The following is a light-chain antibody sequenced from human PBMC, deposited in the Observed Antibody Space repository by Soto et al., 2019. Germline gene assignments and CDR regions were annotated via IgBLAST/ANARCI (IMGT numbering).Light chain of an antibody. CDR1: ESVKSW. CDR3: QQYNTYPRT. CDR2: KAS. J-gene: IGKJ1*01. Sequence: DIQMTQSPSTLSASIGDRVTITCRASESVKSWLAWYQQKAGKAPKFLIYKASTLESGVPSRFSGSGSGTEFTLTISSLQPDDFATYYCQQYNTYPRTFGQGTKVDVK. V-gene: IGKV1-5*03.